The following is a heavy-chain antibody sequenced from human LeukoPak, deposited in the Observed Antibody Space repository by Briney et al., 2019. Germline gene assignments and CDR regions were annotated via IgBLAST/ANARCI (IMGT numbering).Heavy chain of an antibody. CDR3: VRNMVRGIIITSSEYYFDY. J-gene: IGHJ4*02. CDR2: INWNGGNT. D-gene: IGHD3-10*01. Sequence: GGSLRLSCAASGFTFDDYGMSWVRQAPGKGLEWVSGINWNGGNTGYADSVKGRFTISRDNAKNSLYLQMNSLRAEDTALYHCVRNMVRGIIITSSEYYFDYWGQGTLVTVSS. CDR1: GFTFDDYG. V-gene: IGHV3-20*01.